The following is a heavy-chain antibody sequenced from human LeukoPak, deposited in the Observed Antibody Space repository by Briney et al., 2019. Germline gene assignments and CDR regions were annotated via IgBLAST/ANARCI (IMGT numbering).Heavy chain of an antibody. J-gene: IGHJ4*02. CDR3: AKGQIARSDRFDY. D-gene: IGHD2-21*01. V-gene: IGHV3-23*01. CDR2: ISGNGGDT. Sequence: GGSLRLSCAASGFTFSAYGMTWVRQAPGKGLEWVSIISGNGGDTFYADSVKGRFTISRDNSKSTLYLQMNGLRVEDTAVYYCAKGQIARSDRFDYWGQGTLVTVSS. CDR1: GFTFSAYG.